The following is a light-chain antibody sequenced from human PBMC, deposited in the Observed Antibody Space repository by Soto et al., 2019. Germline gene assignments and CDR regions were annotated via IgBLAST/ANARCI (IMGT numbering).Light chain of an antibody. CDR3: QQYGSLSWT. Sequence: EIVLTQSPGTLALSPGERATLSCRASQSVSNHYLAWYQQQPGQAPRLLIYGASNRATGIPDRFSGSGSGTDFTLTISRLEPEDFAVYYCQQYGSLSWTFGQGTKVDIK. V-gene: IGKV3-20*01. J-gene: IGKJ1*01. CDR2: GAS. CDR1: QSVSNHY.